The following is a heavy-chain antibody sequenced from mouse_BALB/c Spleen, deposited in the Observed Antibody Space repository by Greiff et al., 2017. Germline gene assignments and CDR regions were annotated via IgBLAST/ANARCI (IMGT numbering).Heavy chain of an antibody. V-gene: IGHV5-17*02. J-gene: IGHJ4*01. CDR2: ISSGSSTI. CDR3: ARTRKLFYYAMDY. D-gene: IGHD6-1*01. Sequence: EVKLQESGGGLVQPGGSRKLSCAASGFTFSSFGMHWVRQAPEKGLEWVAYISSGSSTIYYADTVKGRFTISRDNPKNTLFLQMTSLRSEDTAMYYCARTRKLFYYAMDYWGQGTSVTVSS. CDR1: GFTFSSFG.